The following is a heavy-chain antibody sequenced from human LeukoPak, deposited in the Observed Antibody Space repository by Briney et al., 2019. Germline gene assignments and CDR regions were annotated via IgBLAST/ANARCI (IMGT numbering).Heavy chain of an antibody. J-gene: IGHJ4*02. CDR2: IYPGDSDT. V-gene: IGHV5-51*01. D-gene: IGHD4-23*01. Sequence: GESLKISCKGSGYSFTSYWIGWVRQMPGKGLVWMGIIYPGDSDTRYSPSFQGQVTISADKSISTAYLQWSSLKASDTARYYCARHDFHTVVTPGRYWGQGTLVTVSS. CDR3: ARHDFHTVVTPGRY. CDR1: GYSFTSYW.